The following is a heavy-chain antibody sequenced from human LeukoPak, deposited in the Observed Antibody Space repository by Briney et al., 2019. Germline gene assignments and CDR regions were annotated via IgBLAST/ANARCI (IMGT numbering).Heavy chain of an antibody. Sequence: GGSLRLSCAASGLTINTNYMNWVRQAPGRGLEWLSVIYPGGVTKYAESVKGRFTVSRDIAKNTVYLEMNDLRAEDTALYYCAREIGYYFDSDDSRLRGRLDVWGKGTSVTVTS. CDR3: AREIGYYFDSDDSRLRGRLDV. J-gene: IGHJ6*04. CDR2: IYPGGVT. D-gene: IGHD3-22*01. V-gene: IGHV3-53*01. CDR1: GLTINTNY.